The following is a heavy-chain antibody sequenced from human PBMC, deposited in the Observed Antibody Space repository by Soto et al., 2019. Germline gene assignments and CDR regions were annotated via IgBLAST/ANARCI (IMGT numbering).Heavy chain of an antibody. Sequence: QVQLVQSGAEVKKPGASVKVSCKASGYTFTDYAMHWVRQAPGQRLGWRGGINAGNGHPKYSQKFQDRVTITRDTSASTAYMELSSLRSEDAAVYYCARERYDFWSGYSQQNAYDVWGQGTMVTVSS. CDR2: INAGNGHP. CDR1: GYTFTDYA. CDR3: ARERYDFWSGYSQQNAYDV. D-gene: IGHD3-3*01. V-gene: IGHV1-3*01. J-gene: IGHJ3*01.